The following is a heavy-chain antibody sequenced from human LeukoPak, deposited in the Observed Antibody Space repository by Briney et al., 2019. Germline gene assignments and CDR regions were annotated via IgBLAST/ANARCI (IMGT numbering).Heavy chain of an antibody. CDR2: IYHSGST. CDR3: ASAEDPAMVTDV. D-gene: IGHD5-18*01. Sequence: PSETLSLTCTVSGYSISSGYYWGWIRQPPGKGLEWIGSIYHSGSTFYNPSLKSRVTISVDTSKKQFSLKVSSVTAADTAVYYCASAEDPAMVTDVWGQGTTVTVSS. CDR1: GYSISSGYY. J-gene: IGHJ6*02. V-gene: IGHV4-38-2*02.